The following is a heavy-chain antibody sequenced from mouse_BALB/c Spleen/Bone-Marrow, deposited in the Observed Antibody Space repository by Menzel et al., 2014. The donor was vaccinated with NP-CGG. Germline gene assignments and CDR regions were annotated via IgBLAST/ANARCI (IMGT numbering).Heavy chain of an antibody. CDR2: FHPYNDDT. Sequence: QVQLQQPGAELVKPGASVKMSCKALGYTFTTYPIEWMKQNHGKSLEWIGNFHPYNDDTNYNEKFRGKAKLTVERSSGTVYLELSRLTSGDSAVYYGARGGGFAYWGQGTLVTVSA. CDR1: GYTFTTYP. V-gene: IGHV1-47*01. CDR3: ARGGGFAY. J-gene: IGHJ3*01.